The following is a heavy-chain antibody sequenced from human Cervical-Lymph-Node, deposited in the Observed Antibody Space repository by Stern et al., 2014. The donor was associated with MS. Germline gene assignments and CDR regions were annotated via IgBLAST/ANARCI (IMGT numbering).Heavy chain of an antibody. CDR2: LYTSGST. J-gene: IGHJ4*02. V-gene: IGHV4-61*02. D-gene: IGHD5-24*01. CDR3: ARAPVEMATNSQDYFDY. Sequence: QLQLQESGPGLVKPSQTLSLTCTVSGGSISSGSYYWSWIRQPAGKGLEWIGRLYTSGSTQYKPSLKSRVPISVDGSKNQSPRKLGSVPAADTAVYYCARAPVEMATNSQDYFDYWGQGTLVTVSS. CDR1: GGSISSGSYY.